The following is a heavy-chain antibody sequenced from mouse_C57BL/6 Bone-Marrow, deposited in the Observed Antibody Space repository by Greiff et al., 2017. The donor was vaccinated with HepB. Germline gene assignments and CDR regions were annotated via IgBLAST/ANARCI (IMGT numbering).Heavy chain of an antibody. CDR1: GFNIKDDY. CDR3: TTRGLYYSGSSLYYFDY. Sequence: VQLQQSGAELVRPGASVKLSCTASGFNIKDDYMHWVKQRPEQGLEWIGWIDPENGDTEYASKFQGKATITADTSSNTAYLQLSSLTSEDTAVYYCTTRGLYYSGSSLYYFDYWGQGTTLTVSS. CDR2: IDPENGDT. D-gene: IGHD1-1*01. J-gene: IGHJ2*01. V-gene: IGHV14-4*01.